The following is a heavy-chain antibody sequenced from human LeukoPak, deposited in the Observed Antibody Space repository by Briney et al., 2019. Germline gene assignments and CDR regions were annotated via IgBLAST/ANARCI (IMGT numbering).Heavy chain of an antibody. Sequence: GGSLRLTCAASGLTFSNYAMMWLRQAPGKGLEWVSAITGSGGWALYADSVKGRFTISRDNSKNTLYLQMSSLRAEDTAVYYCAKDPNGDYIGAFDIWGQGTMVTVSS. J-gene: IGHJ3*02. CDR3: AKDPNGDYIGAFDI. CDR1: GLTFSNYA. V-gene: IGHV3-23*01. CDR2: ITGSGGWA. D-gene: IGHD4-17*01.